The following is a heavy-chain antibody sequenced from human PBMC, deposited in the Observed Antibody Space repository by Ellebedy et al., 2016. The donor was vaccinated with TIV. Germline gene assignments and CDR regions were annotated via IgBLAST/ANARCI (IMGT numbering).Heavy chain of an antibody. CDR2: ISTYNGNT. CDR3: ARDQRGGYSSGWFNY. CDR1: GYTFTNYG. V-gene: IGHV1-18*04. D-gene: IGHD6-19*01. J-gene: IGHJ4*02. Sequence: AASVKVSCKASGYTFTNYGISWVRQAPGQGLEWMGWISTYNGNTNYAQRFQGRVTITNETSTSPVHMELGTRKSDDTAVYYCARDQRGGYSSGWFNYWGQGTRVTVSS.